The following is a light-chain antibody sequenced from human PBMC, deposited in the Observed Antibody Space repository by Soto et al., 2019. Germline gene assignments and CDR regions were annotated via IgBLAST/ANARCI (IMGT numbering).Light chain of an antibody. CDR2: GAS. J-gene: IGKJ1*01. CDR1: QSVSTN. CDR3: QQNNKWPWT. V-gene: IGKV3-15*01. Sequence: EILMTQSPATLSVSPGERATLSCRASQSVSTNLAWYQQRPGQTPRLLIYGASTRATGVPARFSGSGSGTEFTLTISSLQSEDFAVYFFQQNNKWPWTFGPGTK.